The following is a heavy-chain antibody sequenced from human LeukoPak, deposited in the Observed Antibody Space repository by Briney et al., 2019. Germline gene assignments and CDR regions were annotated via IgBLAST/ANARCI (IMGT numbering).Heavy chain of an antibody. Sequence: GGSLRLSCAASRFTFSGYAMNWVRQAPGKGLEWVSYISSGGTTIYYADSVRGRFTISRDNAKNSLYLQMNSLRAEDTAVYYCARDRRYCSSTSCYENYYYYYGMDVWGQGTTVTVSS. CDR1: RFTFSGYA. V-gene: IGHV3-48*01. J-gene: IGHJ6*02. CDR2: ISSGGTTI. CDR3: ARDRRYCSSTSCYENYYYYYGMDV. D-gene: IGHD2-2*01.